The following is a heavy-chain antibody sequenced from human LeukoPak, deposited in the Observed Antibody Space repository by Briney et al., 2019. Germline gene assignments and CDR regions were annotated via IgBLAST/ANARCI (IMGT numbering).Heavy chain of an antibody. D-gene: IGHD3-22*01. Sequence: KPSETLSLTCAVYGGSFSGYYWSWIRQPPGKGLEWIGEINHSGGTNYNPSLKSRVTISVDTSKNQFSLKLSSVTAADTAVYYCERVSEYYYDSSGPRSLDYWGQGTLVTVSS. J-gene: IGHJ4*02. CDR1: GGSFSGYY. CDR2: INHSGGT. CDR3: ERVSEYYYDSSGPRSLDY. V-gene: IGHV4-34*01.